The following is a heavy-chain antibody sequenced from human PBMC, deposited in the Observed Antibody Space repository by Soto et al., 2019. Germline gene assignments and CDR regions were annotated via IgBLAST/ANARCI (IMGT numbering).Heavy chain of an antibody. V-gene: IGHV3-33*06. D-gene: IGHD5-12*01. Sequence: QVQMVESGGGVVQPGRSLRLSCAASGFSFENYGMHWVRQAPGRGLEWVAIIWYDGSLQYYAAAVKGRFTISRDNSKNILYQEKNSLRAEDTAVYYCANLWGDGYNLGQDYNGMDVWGQGTTVIVSS. CDR2: IWYDGSLQ. CDR3: ANLWGDGYNLGQDYNGMDV. J-gene: IGHJ6*02. CDR1: GFSFENYG.